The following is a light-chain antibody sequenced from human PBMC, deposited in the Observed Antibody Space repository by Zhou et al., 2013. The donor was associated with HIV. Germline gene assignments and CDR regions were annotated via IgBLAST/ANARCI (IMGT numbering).Light chain of an antibody. CDR3: NSYAGSSNGYV. CDR1: SSDVGGYNY. CDR2: DVS. Sequence: QSALTQPASVSGSPGQSITISCTGTSSDVGGYNYVSWYQQHPGKAPKLMIYDVSNRPSGISNRFSGSKSGNTASLTISGLQAEDEADYYCNSYAGSSNGYVFGTGTKVTVL. V-gene: IGLV2-14*03. J-gene: IGLJ1*01.